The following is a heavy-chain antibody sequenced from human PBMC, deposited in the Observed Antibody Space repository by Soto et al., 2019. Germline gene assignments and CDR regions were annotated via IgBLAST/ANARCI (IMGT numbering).Heavy chain of an antibody. CDR1: GYTFTRYG. Sequence: QVHLVQSGAEVKKPGASVKVSCKCSGYTFTRYGITWVRQAPGQGLEWMGWISAHNDNTDYAQKLQGRVTVTRDTSTSTAYMELRCLRSDDTVVYYCPREGYGDEGGQGARVTVSS. CDR2: ISAHNDNT. D-gene: IGHD3-10*01. J-gene: IGHJ4*02. CDR3: PREGYGDE. V-gene: IGHV1-18*01.